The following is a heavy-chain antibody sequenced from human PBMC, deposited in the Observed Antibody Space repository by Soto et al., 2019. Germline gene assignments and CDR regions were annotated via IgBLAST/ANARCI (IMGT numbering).Heavy chain of an antibody. V-gene: IGHV1-18*01. CDR3: ARVVGALGHWFDP. Sequence: QVQLVQSGAEVKKPGASVKVSCKDSGYTFTSYGLSWVRQAPGQGLEWMGRISAYNYNTNFAQKLQGIVTMTTDTSTSTAYMYLRSLISDDTAVYYCARVVGALGHWFDPWGQGTLVTVSS. CDR1: GYTFTSYG. CDR2: ISAYNYNT. D-gene: IGHD1-26*01. J-gene: IGHJ5*02.